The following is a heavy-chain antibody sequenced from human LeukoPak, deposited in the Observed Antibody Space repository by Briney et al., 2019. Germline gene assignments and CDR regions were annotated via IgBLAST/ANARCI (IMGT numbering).Heavy chain of an antibody. J-gene: IGHJ4*02. CDR2: INHSGST. CDR1: GGSFSGYY. D-gene: IGHD3-9*01. V-gene: IGHV4-34*01. CDR3: ARGPRLRYFDMGDY. Sequence: PSETLSLTCAVYGGSFSGYYWSWLRQPPGKGLEWLGEINHSGSTNYNPSLKSRVTISVDTSKNQFSLKLSSVTAADTAVYYCARGPRLRYFDMGDYWGQGTLVTVSS.